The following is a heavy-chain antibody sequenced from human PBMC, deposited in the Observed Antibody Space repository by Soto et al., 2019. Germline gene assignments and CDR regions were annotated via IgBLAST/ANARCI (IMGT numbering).Heavy chain of an antibody. V-gene: IGHV1-46*03. CDR3: ARTREDSSGLYYYYMDV. CDR1: GYTFTSYY. CDR2: INPSGGST. Sequence: GASVKVSCKASGYTFTSYYMHWVRQAPGQGLEWMGIINPSGGSTSYAQKFQGRVTMTRDTSTSTVYMELSSLRSEDTAVYYCARTREDSSGLYYYYMDVWGKGTTVTVSS. J-gene: IGHJ6*03. D-gene: IGHD6-19*01.